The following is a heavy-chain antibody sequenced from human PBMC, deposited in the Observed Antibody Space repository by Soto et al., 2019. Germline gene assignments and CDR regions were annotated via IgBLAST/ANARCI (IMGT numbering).Heavy chain of an antibody. J-gene: IGHJ4*01. D-gene: IGHD3-16*02. Sequence: ASVKVSCKASGYTFNTYAITWVRQAPGQGLEWMGWISGYNGNTNYAQTLQGRGTMTTDTSTSTAYLELRSLRSDDTAVYYCASTVEYHYIPYYYADFWGQGTLVTVSS. CDR1: GYTFNTYA. CDR2: ISGYNGNT. V-gene: IGHV1-18*01. CDR3: ASTVEYHYIPYYYADF.